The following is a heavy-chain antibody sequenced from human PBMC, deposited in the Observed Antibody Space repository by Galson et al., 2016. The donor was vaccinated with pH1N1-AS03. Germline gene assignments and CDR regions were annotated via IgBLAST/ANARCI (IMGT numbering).Heavy chain of an antibody. D-gene: IGHD3-16*01. Sequence: SLRLSCAASGFTFSTYWMSWVRQAPGKGLEWVANMNRDESEKYYVGSVKGRFTIFRDNAKNSLYLQMNSLRVEDTAMYYCARGEMIGDDSWGQGALGPVSS. J-gene: IGHJ4*02. CDR3: ARGEMIGDDS. V-gene: IGHV3-7*03. CDR2: MNRDESEK. CDR1: GFTFSTYW.